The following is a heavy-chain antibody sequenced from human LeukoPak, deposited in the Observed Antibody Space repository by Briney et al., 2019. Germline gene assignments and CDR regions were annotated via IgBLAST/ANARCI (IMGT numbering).Heavy chain of an antibody. D-gene: IGHD4-17*01. J-gene: IGHJ4*02. Sequence: PSETLFLTCTVSGGSISSYYWSWIRQPPGKGLEWIGYIYYSGSTNYNPSLKSRVTISVDTSKNQFSLKLSSVTAADTAVYYCARERAYYGDYYFDYWGQGTLVTVSS. V-gene: IGHV4-59*12. CDR3: ARERAYYGDYYFDY. CDR1: GGSISSYY. CDR2: IYYSGST.